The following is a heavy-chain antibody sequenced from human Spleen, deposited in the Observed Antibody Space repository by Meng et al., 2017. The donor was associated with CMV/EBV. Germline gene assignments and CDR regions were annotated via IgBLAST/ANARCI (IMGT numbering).Heavy chain of an antibody. J-gene: IGHJ4*02. Sequence: KASGYTFNGYYMHWVRQAPGQGLEWMGWINPNSGGTNYAQKFQGRVTMTRDTSISTAYMELSRLRSDDTAVYYCARAEGGYSGYDFDYWGQGTLVTVSS. CDR1: GYTFNGYY. CDR2: INPNSGGT. CDR3: ARAEGGYSGYDFDY. D-gene: IGHD5-12*01. V-gene: IGHV1-2*02.